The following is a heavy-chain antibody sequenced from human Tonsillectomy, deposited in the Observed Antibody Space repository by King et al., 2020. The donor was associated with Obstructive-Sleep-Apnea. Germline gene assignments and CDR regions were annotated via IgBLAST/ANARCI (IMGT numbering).Heavy chain of an antibody. Sequence: VQLLESGGGLVQPGGSLRLSCAASGFTFSSCAMSWVRQAPGKGLEWVSGISDGGGSTYYADSVKGRFTISRDNSKNTLYLQMSSLRAEDTAVYYCAKGEEYYDSSAYYLGDYWGQGTLVTVSS. CDR1: GFTFSSCA. CDR3: AKGEEYYDSSAYYLGDY. V-gene: IGHV3-23*01. D-gene: IGHD3-22*01. J-gene: IGHJ4*02. CDR2: ISDGGGST.